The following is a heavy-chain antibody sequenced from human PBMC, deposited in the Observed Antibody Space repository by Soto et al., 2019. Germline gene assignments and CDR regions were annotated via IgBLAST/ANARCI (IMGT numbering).Heavy chain of an antibody. CDR2: INPSGGT. CDR1: GDTFTSYY. Sequence: ASVKVSCKASGDTFTSYYMHWVRQAPGQGLEWMGIINPSGGTSYADSVKGRFTISRDNSKSMLYLQMNSLRGDDTAIYYCEKAISGYYAPSDYWGQGTQVTVSS. V-gene: IGHV1-46*04. J-gene: IGHJ4*02. D-gene: IGHD3-22*01. CDR3: EKAISGYYAPSDY.